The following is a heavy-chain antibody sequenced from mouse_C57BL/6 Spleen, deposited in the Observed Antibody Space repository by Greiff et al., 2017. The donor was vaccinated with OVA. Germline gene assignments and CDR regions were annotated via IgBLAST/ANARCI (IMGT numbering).Heavy chain of an antibody. V-gene: IGHV7-3*01. Sequence: EVQVVESGGGLVQPGGSLSLSCAASGFTFTDYYMSWVRQPPGKALEWLGFIRNKANGYTTEYSVSVKGRFTISRDTSQSILYLQLNSLRAEDSATYYCARSGYAMDYWGQGTSVTVSS. J-gene: IGHJ4*01. CDR3: ARSGYAMDY. CDR2: IRNKANGYTT. CDR1: GFTFTDYY.